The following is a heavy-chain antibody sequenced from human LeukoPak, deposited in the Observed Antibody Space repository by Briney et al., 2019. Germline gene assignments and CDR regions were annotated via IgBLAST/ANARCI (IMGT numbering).Heavy chain of an antibody. Sequence: SETLSLTCTVSGGSISSYYWSWIRQPPGKGLEWIGYIYYSGSTNYNPSLKSRVTISADTSKNQFSLKLSSVTAADTAVYYCARVRRSSFSLGGAFDIWGQGTMVTVSS. CDR2: IYYSGST. D-gene: IGHD6-6*01. CDR3: ARVRRSSFSLGGAFDI. CDR1: GGSISSYY. J-gene: IGHJ3*02. V-gene: IGHV4-59*01.